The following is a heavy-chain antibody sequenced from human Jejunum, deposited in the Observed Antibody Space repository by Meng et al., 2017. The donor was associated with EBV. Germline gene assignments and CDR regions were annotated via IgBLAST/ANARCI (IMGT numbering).Heavy chain of an antibody. V-gene: IGHV1-2*06. D-gene: IGHD3-16*01. CDR1: AYTFAGYY. Sequence: QGERVQSGAGGKKPGASVKVPCKASAYTFAGYYMHWVRQAPGQGLEWMGRINPNSGGANYAQKFQGRVTMTRDTSISTAYMELSRLRSDDTAVYYCAREGLVGDLRYFDLWGRGTLVTVSS. CDR2: INPNSGGA. CDR3: AREGLVGDLRYFDL. J-gene: IGHJ2*01.